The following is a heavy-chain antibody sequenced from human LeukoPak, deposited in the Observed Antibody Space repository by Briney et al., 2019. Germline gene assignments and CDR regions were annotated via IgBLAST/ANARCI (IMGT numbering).Heavy chain of an antibody. CDR2: ISSSSSSM. V-gene: IGHV3-21*01. CDR1: GFTFGSYN. J-gene: IGHJ4*02. Sequence: DPGGSLRLSCAASGFTFGSYNMNWVRQAPGKGLEWVSSISSSSSSMYYADSVRGRFTISRDNAKDSLYLQMNSLRAEDTAVYYCARSSMVRGVMDFYYFDYWGQGTLVTVSS. D-gene: IGHD3-10*01. CDR3: ARSSMVRGVMDFYYFDY.